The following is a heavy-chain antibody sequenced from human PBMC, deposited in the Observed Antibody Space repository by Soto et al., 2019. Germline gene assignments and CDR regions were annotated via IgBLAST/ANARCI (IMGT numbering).Heavy chain of an antibody. CDR1: GGSFSGYY. J-gene: IGHJ4*02. CDR3: ARTEVVVAASDY. Sequence: SETLSLTCAVYGGSFSGYYWSWIRQPPGKGLEWIGEINHSGSTNYNPSLKSRVTISVDTSKNQFSLKLSSVTAADTAVYYCARTEVVVAASDYWGQGTLVTVSS. D-gene: IGHD2-15*01. V-gene: IGHV4-34*01. CDR2: INHSGST.